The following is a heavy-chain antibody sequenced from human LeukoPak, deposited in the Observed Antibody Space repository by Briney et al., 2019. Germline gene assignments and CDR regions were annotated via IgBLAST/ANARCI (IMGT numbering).Heavy chain of an antibody. D-gene: IGHD6-13*01. CDR3: AKGGSSWSYYFDY. Sequence: PGGSLRLSCAASRFTFSNYAMTWVRQTPGKGLEWVSAISASAGTTYYADSVQGRFTISRDNSKNTLYLQMNGLRVDDTALYYCAKGGSSWSYYFDYWGQGTLVTVSS. V-gene: IGHV3-23*01. J-gene: IGHJ4*02. CDR1: RFTFSNYA. CDR2: ISASAGTT.